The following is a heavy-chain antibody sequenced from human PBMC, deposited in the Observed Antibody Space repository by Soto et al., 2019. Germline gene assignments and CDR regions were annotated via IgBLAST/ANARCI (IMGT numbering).Heavy chain of an antibody. CDR2: IYTSGST. Sequence: SETLSLTCTVSGGSISSYYWSWIRQPAGKGLEWIGRIYTSGSTNYNPTLKSRVTMSVDTSKNQFSLKLSSVTAADTAVYYCARGDSSSWYPSWFDPWGQGTLVTVSS. CDR1: GGSISSYY. CDR3: ARGDSSSWYPSWFDP. D-gene: IGHD6-13*01. V-gene: IGHV4-4*07. J-gene: IGHJ5*02.